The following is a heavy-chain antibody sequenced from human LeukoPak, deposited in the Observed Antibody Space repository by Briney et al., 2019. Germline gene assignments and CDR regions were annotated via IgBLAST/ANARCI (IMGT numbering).Heavy chain of an antibody. CDR1: GFTFSTYT. CDR2: IDSSSSYI. Sequence: GGSLRLSCAASGFTFSTYTLTWVRQAPGKGLEWVSSIDSSSSYIHYADSVKGRFTISRDNAKKSVYLEMNSLRAEDTAVYYCAREGAKRGYSGYDAMYWGQGTLVIVSS. D-gene: IGHD5-12*01. CDR3: AREGAKRGYSGYDAMY. J-gene: IGHJ4*02. V-gene: IGHV3-21*01.